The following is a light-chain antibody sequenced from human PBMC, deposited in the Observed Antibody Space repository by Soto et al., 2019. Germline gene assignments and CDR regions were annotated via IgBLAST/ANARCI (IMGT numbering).Light chain of an antibody. V-gene: IGKV3-20*01. CDR1: QSVSSSY. Sequence: IVLTQSAGTLSLSPGERATLSCRAIQSVSSSYLAWYQQKPGQAPRLLIYGASSRATGIPDRFSGSGSGTDFTLTISRLEPEDFAVYYCQQYGSSPPITFGQGTRLENK. CDR2: GAS. J-gene: IGKJ5*01. CDR3: QQYGSSPPIT.